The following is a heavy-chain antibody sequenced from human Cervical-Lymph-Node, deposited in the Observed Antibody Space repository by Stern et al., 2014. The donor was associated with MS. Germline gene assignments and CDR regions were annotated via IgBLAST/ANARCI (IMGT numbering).Heavy chain of an antibody. Sequence: QLVQSGGGLVQPGGSLRLSCAASGFTFSNYGMHWVRQAPGKGLEWLAVIWYDGNKKYYADSVKGRFTISRDNSKNTLFLQMSSLTAEDTALYYCARGNWNYEGMGYWGQGTLVTVSS. D-gene: IGHD1-7*01. CDR2: IWYDGNKK. CDR1: GFTFSNYG. J-gene: IGHJ4*02. V-gene: IGHV3-33*01. CDR3: ARGNWNYEGMGY.